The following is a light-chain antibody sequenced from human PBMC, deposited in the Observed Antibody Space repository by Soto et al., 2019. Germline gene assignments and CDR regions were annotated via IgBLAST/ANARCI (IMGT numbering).Light chain of an antibody. Sequence: DIVLTQTPLSSPVTLGQPASISCRSSQGLVHSDGNTYLSWLQQRPGQPPRLLIYGASNRATGIPDRFNGSGSGTHFTLTISRLEPEDFAVYYGQQYDSSPYTFGQGTKLEIK. J-gene: IGKJ2*01. CDR1: QGLVHSDGNTY. CDR3: QQYDSSPYT. CDR2: GAS. V-gene: IGKV2-24*01.